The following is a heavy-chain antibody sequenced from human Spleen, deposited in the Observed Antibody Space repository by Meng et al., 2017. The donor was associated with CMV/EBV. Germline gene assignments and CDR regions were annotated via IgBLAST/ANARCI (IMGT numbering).Heavy chain of an antibody. J-gene: IGHJ5*02. V-gene: IGHV1-3*02. CDR3: ARGDFYGSTLNWFDP. Sequence: QVEVVQSGAEVKKPGASVKVSCKASGYTFTSYAMHWVRQAPGQRLEWMGWSNAGNGNTKYSQEFQGRVTITRDTSASTAYMELSSLRSEDTAVYYCARGDFYGSTLNWFDPWGQGTLVTVSS. D-gene: IGHD3-10*01. CDR2: SNAGNGNT. CDR1: GYTFTSYA.